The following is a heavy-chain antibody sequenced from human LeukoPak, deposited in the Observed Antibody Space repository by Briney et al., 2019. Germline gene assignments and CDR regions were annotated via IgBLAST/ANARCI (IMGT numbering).Heavy chain of an antibody. CDR3: ARGIAVAPANYFDY. V-gene: IGHV3-21*01. CDR2: ISSSSSYI. J-gene: IGHJ4*02. Sequence: PGGSLRLSCAASGFTFSSYEMNWVRQAPGKGLEWVSSISSSSSYIYYADSVKGRFTISRDNAKNSLYLQMNSLRAEDTAVYYCARGIAVAPANYFDYWGQGTLVTVSS. D-gene: IGHD6-19*01. CDR1: GFTFSSYE.